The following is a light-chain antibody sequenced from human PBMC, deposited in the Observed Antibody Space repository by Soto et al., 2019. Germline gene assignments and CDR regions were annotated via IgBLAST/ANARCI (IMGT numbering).Light chain of an antibody. CDR2: DAS. Sequence: EIVRTQSPATVSVSPGESATLSCRASQSVSSNLAWHQQKPGQAPRILMYDASTRATGISARFSGSGSGTEFTLTISSLQSEDFAVYYCQQYHNWPITFGQGTRLEI. CDR1: QSVSSN. CDR3: QQYHNWPIT. V-gene: IGKV3-15*01. J-gene: IGKJ5*01.